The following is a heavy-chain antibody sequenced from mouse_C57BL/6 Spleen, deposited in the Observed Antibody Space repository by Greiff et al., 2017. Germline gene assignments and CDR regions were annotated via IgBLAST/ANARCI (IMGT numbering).Heavy chain of an antibody. Sequence: VQRVESGAELARPGASVKLSCKASGYTFTSYGISWVKQRTGQGLEWIGEIYPRSGNTYYNEKFKGKATLTADKSSSTAYMELRSLTSEDSAVYFCARRSSSFYAMDYWGQGTSVTVSS. CDR1: GYTFTSYG. V-gene: IGHV1-81*01. CDR3: ARRSSSFYAMDY. J-gene: IGHJ4*01. CDR2: IYPRSGNT. D-gene: IGHD1-1*01.